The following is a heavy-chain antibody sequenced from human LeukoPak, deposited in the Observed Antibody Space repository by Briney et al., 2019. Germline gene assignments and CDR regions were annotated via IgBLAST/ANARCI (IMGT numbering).Heavy chain of an antibody. J-gene: IGHJ4*02. CDR1: GFTFSSYA. V-gene: IGHV3-23*01. D-gene: IGHD1-26*01. Sequence: AGGSLRLSCAASGFTFSSYAMSWVRQAPGKGLEWVSAISGSGGSTYYADSVKGRFTISRDNSKNKLYLQMNSLRAEDTAVYYCAKGSLVGPTAPVWDYWGQGTLVTVSS. CDR2: ISGSGGST. CDR3: AKGSLVGPTAPVWDY.